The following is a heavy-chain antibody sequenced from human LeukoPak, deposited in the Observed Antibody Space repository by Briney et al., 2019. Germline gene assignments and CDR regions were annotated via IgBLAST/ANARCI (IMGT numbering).Heavy chain of an antibody. D-gene: IGHD3-10*01. V-gene: IGHV4-59*08. J-gene: IGHJ5*02. CDR1: GGSISSYY. Sequence: PSETLSLTCTVSGGSISSYYWSWIRQPPGKGLEGIGYIYYSGSTNYNPSLKSRVTISVDTSKNQFSLKLSSVTAADTAVYYCARQNGSGSRYWFDPWGQGTLVTVSS. CDR3: ARQNGSGSRYWFDP. CDR2: IYYSGST.